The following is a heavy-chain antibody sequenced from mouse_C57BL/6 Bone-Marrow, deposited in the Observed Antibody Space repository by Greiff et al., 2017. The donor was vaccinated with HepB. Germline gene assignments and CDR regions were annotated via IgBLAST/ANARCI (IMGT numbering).Heavy chain of an antibody. CDR2: ISYDGSN. J-gene: IGHJ3*01. V-gene: IGHV3-6*01. CDR1: GYSITSGYY. D-gene: IGHD2-3*01. CDR3: ARGMGFPWFAY. Sequence: EVKLVESGPGLVKPSQSLSLTCSVTGYSITSGYYWNWIRQFPGNKLEWMGYISYDGSNNYNPSLKNRISITRDTSKNQFFLKLNSVTTEDTATYYCARGMGFPWFAYWGQGTLVTVSA.